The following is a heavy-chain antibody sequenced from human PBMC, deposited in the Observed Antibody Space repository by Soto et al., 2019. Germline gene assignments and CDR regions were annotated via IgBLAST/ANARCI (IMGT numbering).Heavy chain of an antibody. J-gene: IGHJ4*02. D-gene: IGHD6-13*01. Sequence: GGSLRLSCAASGFTFSSYAMHWVRQAPGKGLEWVAVISYDGSNKYYADSVKGRFTISRDNSKNTLYLQMNSLRAEDTAVYYCERAGGIAAAGPDRDYWGQGTLVTVSS. CDR1: GFTFSSYA. CDR2: ISYDGSNK. CDR3: ERAGGIAAAGPDRDY. V-gene: IGHV3-30-3*01.